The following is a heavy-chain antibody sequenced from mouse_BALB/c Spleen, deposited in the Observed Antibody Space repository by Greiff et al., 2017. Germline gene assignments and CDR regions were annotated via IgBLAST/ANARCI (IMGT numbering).Heavy chain of an antibody. CDR3: ARAYGNYAMDY. Sequence: EVKLVESGGGLVQPGGSLRLSCATSGFTFTDYYMSWVRQPPGKALEWLGFIRNKANGYTTEYSASVKGRFTISRDNSQSILYLQMNTLRAEDSATYYCARAYGNYAMDYWGQGTSVTVSS. CDR1: GFTFTDYY. D-gene: IGHD2-10*02. CDR2: IRNKANGYTT. V-gene: IGHV7-3*02. J-gene: IGHJ4*01.